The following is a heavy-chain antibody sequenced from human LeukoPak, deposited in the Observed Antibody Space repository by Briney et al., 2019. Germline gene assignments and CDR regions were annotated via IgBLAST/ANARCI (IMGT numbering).Heavy chain of an antibody. Sequence: SETLSLTCTVSGGSVSSGSYYWSWIRQPPGKGLEWIGHIYYSGSTNYNPSLKSRVTISVDTSKNQFSLKLSSVTAADTAVYYCAREDGAVAGSGPIDYWGQGTLVTVSS. J-gene: IGHJ4*02. D-gene: IGHD6-19*01. V-gene: IGHV4-61*01. CDR3: AREDGAVAGSGPIDY. CDR2: IYYSGST. CDR1: GGSVSSGSYY.